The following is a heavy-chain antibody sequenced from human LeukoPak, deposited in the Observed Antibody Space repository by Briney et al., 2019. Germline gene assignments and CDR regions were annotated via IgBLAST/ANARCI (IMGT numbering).Heavy chain of an antibody. D-gene: IGHD3-3*01. J-gene: IGHJ4*02. V-gene: IGHV1-18*01. CDR2: ISAYNGNT. CDR3: ARVMTRGWGGYYTGRVTPDY. Sequence: ASVKVSCKASGYTFTSYGISWVRQAPGQGLEWMGWISAYNGNTNYAQKLQGRVTMTTDTSTSTAYMELRSLRSDDTAVYYCARVMTRGWGGYYTGRVTPDYWGQGTLVTVSS. CDR1: GYTFTSYG.